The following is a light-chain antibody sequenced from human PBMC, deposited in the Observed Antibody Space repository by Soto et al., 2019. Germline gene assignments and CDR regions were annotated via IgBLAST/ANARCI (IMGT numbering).Light chain of an antibody. CDR2: KAS. CDR1: QNIRTW. Sequence: DIQMTQSPSTLSAPVGDRVTFTCRASQNIRTWLGWYQQKPGQAPRLLIYKASSLESGVPSRFSGSGSGTEFTLTISSLQPDDSATYYCQQYDNYSTFGGGTKVDI. J-gene: IGKJ4*01. V-gene: IGKV1-5*03. CDR3: QQYDNYST.